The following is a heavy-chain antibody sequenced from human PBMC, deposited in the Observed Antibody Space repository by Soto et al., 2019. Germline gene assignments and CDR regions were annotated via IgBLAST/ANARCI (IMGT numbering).Heavy chain of an antibody. CDR3: ARGGRYCSGGSCYRSGVWFDP. Sequence: SETLSLTCTVSGGSVSSGSYYWSWIRQPPGKGLEWIGYIYYSGSTNYNPSLKSRVTISVDTSKNQFSLKLSSVTAADTAVYYCARGGRYCSGGSCYRSGVWFDPWGQGTLVTVSS. V-gene: IGHV4-61*01. D-gene: IGHD2-15*01. CDR1: GGSVSSGSYY. J-gene: IGHJ5*02. CDR2: IYYSGST.